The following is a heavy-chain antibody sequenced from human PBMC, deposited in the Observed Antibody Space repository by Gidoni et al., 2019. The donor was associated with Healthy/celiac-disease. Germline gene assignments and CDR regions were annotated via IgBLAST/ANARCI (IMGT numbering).Heavy chain of an antibody. D-gene: IGHD1-20*01. J-gene: IGHJ5*02. CDR3: AKGVTGRGFDP. CDR1: GVTFDDYA. Sequence: EVQLVESGGGWVQPGRSLRIYGAACGVTFDDYAMPWVRQAPGQGLELFSGISWNSGSIGYADSVKGRFTSSRDNAKISLYLQMNSLRAEDTALYYCAKGVTGRGFDPWGQGTLVTVSS. CDR2: ISWNSGSI. V-gene: IGHV3-9*01.